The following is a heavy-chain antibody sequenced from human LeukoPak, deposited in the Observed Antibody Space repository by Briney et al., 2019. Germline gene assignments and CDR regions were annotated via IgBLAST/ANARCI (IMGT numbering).Heavy chain of an antibody. Sequence: EASVTVSCKASGYTFTGYYMHWVRQAPGQGLEWMGWINPNSGGTNYAQKFQGWVTMTRDTSISTAYMELSRLRSDDTALYYCARQYAYFPVRNTLDHWGQGALVIVS. D-gene: IGHD2/OR15-2a*01. J-gene: IGHJ5*02. CDR3: ARQYAYFPVRNTLDH. CDR1: GYTFTGYY. V-gene: IGHV1-2*04. CDR2: INPNSGGT.